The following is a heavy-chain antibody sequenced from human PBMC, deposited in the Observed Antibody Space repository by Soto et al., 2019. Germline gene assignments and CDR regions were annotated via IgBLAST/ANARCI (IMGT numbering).Heavy chain of an antibody. J-gene: IGHJ1*01. D-gene: IGHD2-15*01. CDR2: ISGSGGST. Sequence: PGGSLRLSCAASGFTFSSYAMSWVRQAPGKGLEWVSAISGSGGSTYYADSVKGRFTISRDNSKNTLYLQMNSLRAEDTAIYYCAKANRYCSGSHCYPLADWGQGTLVTVSS. CDR3: AKANRYCSGSHCYPLAD. V-gene: IGHV3-23*01. CDR1: GFTFSSYA.